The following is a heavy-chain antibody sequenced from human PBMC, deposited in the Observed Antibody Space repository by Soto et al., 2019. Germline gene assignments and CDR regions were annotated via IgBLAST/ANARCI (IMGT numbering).Heavy chain of an antibody. V-gene: IGHV5-51*01. J-gene: IGHJ6*02. CDR1: GYSFTSYW. CDR3: ATNGDYAVSGGFDYYYYGMDV. D-gene: IGHD4-17*01. CDR2: IYPGESDT. Sequence: GESLKISGKGSGYSFTSYWIGWVRQMPGKGLEWMGIIYPGESDTRYSPSFQGQVTISADKSISTAYLQWSSLKASDTAMYYCATNGDYAVSGGFDYYYYGMDVWGQGTTVTVSS.